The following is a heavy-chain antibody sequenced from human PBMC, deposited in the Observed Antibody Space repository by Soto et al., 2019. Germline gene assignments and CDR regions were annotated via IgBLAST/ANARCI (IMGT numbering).Heavy chain of an antibody. CDR1: GGSISNYY. CDR3: ARGYSSNWFRVDY. V-gene: IGHV4-59*01. J-gene: IGHJ4*02. CDR2: VYYSGTT. Sequence: SETLSLTCTVSGGSISNYYWTWIRQPPGKGLEWIGYVYYSGTTDYNPSLRSRLTISVDTSKNQFSLNLNSVTAADTAVYYCARGYSSNWFRVDYWGQGILVTVSS. D-gene: IGHD6-13*01.